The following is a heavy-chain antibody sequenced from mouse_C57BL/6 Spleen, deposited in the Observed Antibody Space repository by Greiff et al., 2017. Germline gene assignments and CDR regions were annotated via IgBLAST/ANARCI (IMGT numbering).Heavy chain of an antibody. D-gene: IGHD1-1*01. CDR1: GYSITSGYY. CDR2: ISYDGSN. Sequence: EVQLQESGPGLVKPSQSLSLTCSVTGYSITSGYYWNWIRQFPGNKLEWMGYISYDGSNNYNPSLKNRISITRDTSKNQFFLKLNSVTTEDTATYYCERSELRDYFDYWGQGTTPTVSS. J-gene: IGHJ2*01. V-gene: IGHV3-6*01. CDR3: ERSELRDYFDY.